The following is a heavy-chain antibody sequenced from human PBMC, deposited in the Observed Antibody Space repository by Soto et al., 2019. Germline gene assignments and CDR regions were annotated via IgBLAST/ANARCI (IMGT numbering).Heavy chain of an antibody. CDR3: ARDRATFTSDAFDI. CDR1: GGSISSGGYY. J-gene: IGHJ3*02. Sequence: QVQLQESGPGLVKPSQTLSLTCTVSGGSISSGGYYWSWIRQHPGKGLEWIGYIYYSGSTYYNPSLKSRVTISVDTSKNQFSLKLSSVTAADTAVYYCARDRATFTSDAFDIWGQGTMVTVSS. V-gene: IGHV4-31*03. D-gene: IGHD3-16*01. CDR2: IYYSGST.